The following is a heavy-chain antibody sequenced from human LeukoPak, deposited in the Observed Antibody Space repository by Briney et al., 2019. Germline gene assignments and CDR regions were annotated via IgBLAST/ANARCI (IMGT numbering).Heavy chain of an antibody. V-gene: IGHV4-39*07. CDR2: IYYSGST. CDR1: GGSISSSSYY. D-gene: IGHD3-3*01. Sequence: SETLSLTCAVSGGSISSSSYYWGWIRQPPGKGLEWIGSIYYSGSTYYNPSLKSRVTISVDTSKNQFSLKLSSVTAADTAVYYCARNPTVYDFWSGSGPPYYFDYWGQGTLVTASS. CDR3: ARNPTVYDFWSGSGPPYYFDY. J-gene: IGHJ4*02.